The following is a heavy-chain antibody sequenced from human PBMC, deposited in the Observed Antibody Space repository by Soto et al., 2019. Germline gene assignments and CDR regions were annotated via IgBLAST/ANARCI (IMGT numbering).Heavy chain of an antibody. CDR3: AKGWSYFDY. Sequence: GGSLRLSCAASGFTFSSYGMHWVRQAPGKGLEWVAVISYDGSNKYYADSVKGRFTISRDNSKNTLYLQMNSLRVDDTAVYYCAKGWSYFDYWGQGMLVTVSS. V-gene: IGHV3-30*18. J-gene: IGHJ4*02. D-gene: IGHD6-13*01. CDR2: ISYDGSNK. CDR1: GFTFSSYG.